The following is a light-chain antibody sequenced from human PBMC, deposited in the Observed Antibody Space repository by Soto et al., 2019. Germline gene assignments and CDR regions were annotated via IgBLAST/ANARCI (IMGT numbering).Light chain of an antibody. Sequence: EIVLTQSPGTLSLSPGEIATLSFRSSQSVRIDYLAWYQQKPGQAPRLHIYGASTRATGIPDRFTGSGSGTDFTLTISRLEPEDFAVYYCQQYGSSPRTCGQGTKGDIK. V-gene: IGKV3-20*01. CDR2: GAS. CDR3: QQYGSSPRT. J-gene: IGKJ1*01. CDR1: QSVRIDY.